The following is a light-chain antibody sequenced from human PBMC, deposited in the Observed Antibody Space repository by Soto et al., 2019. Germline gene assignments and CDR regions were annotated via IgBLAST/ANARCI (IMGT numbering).Light chain of an antibody. V-gene: IGLV2-8*01. CDR1: SRDVGGYNY. Sequence: QSALTQPPSASGSLGQSVTISCTGTSRDVGGYNYVSWYQQHPGKAPKLMIYEVSKRPSGVPDRFSGSKSGSTASLTVSGLQAEDEADYYCSSYTGSNVIFGGGTKVTVL. CDR3: SSYTGSNVI. CDR2: EVS. J-gene: IGLJ2*01.